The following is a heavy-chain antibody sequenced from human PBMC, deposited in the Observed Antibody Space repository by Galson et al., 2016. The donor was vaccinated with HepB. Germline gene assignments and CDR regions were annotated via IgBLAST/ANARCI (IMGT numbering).Heavy chain of an antibody. V-gene: IGHV3-30*04. CDR1: GFTFSNFA. CDR2: MSYDGGNK. CDR3: ARDKSGGYYGSGTYLRNYYAMDV. Sequence: SLRLSCAASGFTFSNFAVHWVRQAPGKGLGWVAVMSYDGGNKYYADSVKGRFTISRDNSKNTLFLQMNSLRAEDTAVYYCARDKSGGYYGSGTYLRNYYAMDVWGQGTTVTVSS. J-gene: IGHJ6*02. D-gene: IGHD3-10*01.